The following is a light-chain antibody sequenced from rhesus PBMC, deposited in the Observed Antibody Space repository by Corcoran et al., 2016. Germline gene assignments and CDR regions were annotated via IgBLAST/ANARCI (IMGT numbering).Light chain of an antibody. J-gene: IGKJ3*01. CDR1: ENVKHY. V-gene: IGKV1-74*01. CDR2: KAS. Sequence: DIQMTQSPSSLSASVGDRVTITCRARENVKHYLNWYQQKPGNVPKLLIYKASNLPSGVPSSFSGSGSGTDYTFTISSLQPEDVATYYCQHGYGTPFTFGPGTKLDIK. CDR3: QHGYGTPFT.